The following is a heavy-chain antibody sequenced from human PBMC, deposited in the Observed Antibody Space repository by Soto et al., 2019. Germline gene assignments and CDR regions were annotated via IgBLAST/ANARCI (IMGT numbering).Heavy chain of an antibody. CDR2: ISAHNGNT. J-gene: IGHJ4*02. V-gene: IGHV1-18*01. CDR3: ARGRYGDY. Sequence: QVHLVQSGAEVKKPGDSLKVSCKGSGYAFTTYGITWVRQAPGQGLEWMGWISAHNGNTNYAQKLQGRVTVTRDTSTSTAYMELRSLRSDDTAVYYCARGRYGDYWGQGALVTVSS. CDR1: GYAFTTYG. D-gene: IGHD1-1*01.